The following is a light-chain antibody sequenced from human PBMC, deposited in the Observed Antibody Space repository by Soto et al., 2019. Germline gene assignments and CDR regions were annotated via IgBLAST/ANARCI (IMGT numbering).Light chain of an antibody. V-gene: IGKV3-20*01. Sequence: EIVLTQSPGTLSLSPGERATLSCRASQSVSSSYLAWYQQKPGQAPRLLIYGASSRATGIPDRFSGSGSGTDFTRTISRLEPEDFAVYYCQQDGSSTFTFGPGTKVDIK. CDR3: QQDGSSTFT. CDR1: QSVSSSY. CDR2: GAS. J-gene: IGKJ3*01.